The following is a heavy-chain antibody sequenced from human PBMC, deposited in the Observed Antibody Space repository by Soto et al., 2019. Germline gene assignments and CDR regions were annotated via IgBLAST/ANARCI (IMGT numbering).Heavy chain of an antibody. CDR2: IKHTGDA. CDR3: AREGRLHWFES. V-gene: IGHV4-4*02. CDR1: GDSIKTETW. Sequence: QVHLQESGPGLVKPSATLSLTCAVSGDSIKTETWWSWLRQLPGTGLEWIGEIKHTGDANANPALGSRVSMSVDRTKNQFFLNLRSVSAADTAVYFCAREGRLHWFESWGQGTLGTVSS. J-gene: IGHJ5*01.